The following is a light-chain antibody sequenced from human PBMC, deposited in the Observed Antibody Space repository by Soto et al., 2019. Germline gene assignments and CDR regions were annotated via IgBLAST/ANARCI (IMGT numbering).Light chain of an antibody. CDR2: RND. J-gene: IGLJ3*02. CDR1: SSNIGSKY. CDR3: AAWDGSLSGWV. Sequence: QSVLTQPPSASGTPGQRVTISCSGSSSNIGSKYVYWYQQLPGTAPKLLIYRNDQRPSGVPDRFSGSKSGTSASLAISGLRSEDEAGYYCAAWDGSLSGWVFGGGTKVTVL. V-gene: IGLV1-47*01.